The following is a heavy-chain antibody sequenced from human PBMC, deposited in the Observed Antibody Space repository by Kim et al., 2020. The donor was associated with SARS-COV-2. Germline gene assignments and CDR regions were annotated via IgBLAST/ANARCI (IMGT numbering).Heavy chain of an antibody. J-gene: IGHJ4*02. V-gene: IGHV3-48*03. CDR2: TI. Sequence: TIYYADSVKGRFTIPRDNAKNSLYLQMNSLRAEDTAVYYCASLIAARSGYWGQGTLVTVSS. CDR3: ASLIAARSGY. D-gene: IGHD6-6*01.